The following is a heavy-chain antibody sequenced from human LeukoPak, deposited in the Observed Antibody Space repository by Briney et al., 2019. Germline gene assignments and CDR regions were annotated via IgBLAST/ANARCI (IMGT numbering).Heavy chain of an antibody. D-gene: IGHD5-12*01. J-gene: IGHJ5*02. V-gene: IGHV4-34*01. Sequence: SSETLSLTCAVYGGSFSGYYWSWIRQPPGKGLEWIGEINHSGSTNYNPSLKSRVTISVDTSKNQFSLKLNSVTATDTAVYFCARGMAAAYDYNWFDPWGQGTLVTVSS. CDR3: ARGMAAAYDYNWFDP. CDR2: INHSGST. CDR1: GGSFSGYY.